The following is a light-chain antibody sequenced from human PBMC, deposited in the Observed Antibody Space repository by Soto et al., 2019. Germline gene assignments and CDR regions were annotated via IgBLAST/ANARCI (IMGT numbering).Light chain of an antibody. Sequence: EIVLTQSPGTLSLSPGERATLSCRASQSVSSSYLAWYQQKPGQAPRLLIYGASSRATGIPDRFSGSGSGTDFTITISRLEAEDFAVYYCQLWRTFGQGTKVEIK. J-gene: IGKJ1*01. CDR1: QSVSSSY. V-gene: IGKV3-20*01. CDR3: QLWRT. CDR2: GAS.